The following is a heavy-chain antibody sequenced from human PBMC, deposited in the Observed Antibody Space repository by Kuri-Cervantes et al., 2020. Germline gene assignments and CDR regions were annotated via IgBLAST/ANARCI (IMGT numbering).Heavy chain of an antibody. D-gene: IGHD5-18*01. CDR1: KFTVSDYN. CDR3: ARVDGYSFGYFDY. J-gene: IGHJ4*02. V-gene: IGHV3-69-1*01. Sequence: GESLKISCAASKFTVSDYNMNWVRQAPRRGLEWVSLLGSSRTIYCADSVKGRFPNSRDNATNSLYVQMNSLRAEDTALYYCARVDGYSFGYFDYWGQGTLVTVSS. CDR2: LGSSRTI.